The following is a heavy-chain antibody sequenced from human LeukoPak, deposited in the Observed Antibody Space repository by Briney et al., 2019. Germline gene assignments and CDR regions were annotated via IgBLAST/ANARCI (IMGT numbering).Heavy chain of an antibody. CDR3: ARLTRDCGGDCNNWFDP. Sequence: GESLKIPSKGSGYSSTSYWIGWVRQLPGKGLQGMGIIYPGDSDTRYSPSFQGKVTISADKSISTAYLQWSSLKTSDTAMYYCARLTRDCGGDCNNWFDPWGQGTLVTVSS. J-gene: IGHJ5*02. V-gene: IGHV5-51*01. CDR2: IYPGDSDT. CDR1: GYSSTSYW. D-gene: IGHD2-21*02.